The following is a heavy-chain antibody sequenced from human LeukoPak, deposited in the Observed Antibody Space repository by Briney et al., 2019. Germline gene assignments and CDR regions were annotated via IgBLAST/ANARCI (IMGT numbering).Heavy chain of an antibody. CDR3: ARDTTGLRYFDY. CDR2: IYYSGST. Sequence: SETLSLTCTVSGGSISSYYWSWIRQHPGKGLEWIGYIYYSGSTYYNPSLKSRVTISVDTSKNQFSLKLSSVTAADTAVYYCARDTTGLRYFDYWGQGTLVTVSS. D-gene: IGHD5-24*01. V-gene: IGHV4-59*06. J-gene: IGHJ4*02. CDR1: GGSISSYY.